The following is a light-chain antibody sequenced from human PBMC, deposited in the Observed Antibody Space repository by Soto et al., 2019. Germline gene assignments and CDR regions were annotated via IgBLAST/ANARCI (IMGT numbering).Light chain of an antibody. J-gene: IGLJ2*01. CDR3: SSYISSDTSVI. Sequence: QSALTQPASVSGSPGQSITISCTGTNSDGGGYNYVSWYQHHPGKAPKLMIYEVTYRPSGVSNRFSGSKSGNTASLTISGLQAEDEADYYCSSYISSDTSVIFGGGTKLTVL. V-gene: IGLV2-14*01. CDR1: NSDGGGYNY. CDR2: EVT.